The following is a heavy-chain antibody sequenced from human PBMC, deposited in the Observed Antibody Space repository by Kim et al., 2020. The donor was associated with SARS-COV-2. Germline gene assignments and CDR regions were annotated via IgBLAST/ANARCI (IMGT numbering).Heavy chain of an antibody. CDR2: ISTTGGST. V-gene: IGHV3-64D*06. D-gene: IGHD3-3*01. J-gene: IGHJ3*01. Sequence: GGSLRLSCSASGFTFEKFAMHWVRQAPGKGLEYVSAISTTGGSTYYANSVRDRFTSSRDNFRNTLYLQMSNLKVEDTAVYYCVRWYDYWSGDYRLTDGGYVWGQRTLITVSS. CDR3: VRWYDYWSGDYRLTDGGYV. CDR1: GFTFEKFA.